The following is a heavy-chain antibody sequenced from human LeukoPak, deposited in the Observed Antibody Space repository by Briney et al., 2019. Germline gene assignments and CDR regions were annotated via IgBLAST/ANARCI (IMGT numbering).Heavy chain of an antibody. CDR1: GGSISSYY. Sequence: SETLSLTCTVSGGSISSYYWSWIRQPPGKGLEWIGYIYYSGSTNYNPSLKSRVTISVDTSKNQFSLKLSSVTAADTAVYYCARVITMIVIDPWGQGTLVTVSS. V-gene: IGHV4-59*01. CDR2: IYYSGST. CDR3: ARVITMIVIDP. D-gene: IGHD3-22*01. J-gene: IGHJ5*02.